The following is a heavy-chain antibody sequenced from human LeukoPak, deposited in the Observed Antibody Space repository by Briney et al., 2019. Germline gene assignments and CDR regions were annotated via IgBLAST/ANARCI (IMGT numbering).Heavy chain of an antibody. CDR3: ARGGPATYYYDSSGYLEMGY. Sequence: SETLSLTCAVYGGSFSGYYWSWIRQPPGKGLEWIGEINHSGSTNYNPSLKSRVTISVDTSKNQFSLKLSSVTAADTAVYYCARGGPATYYYDSSGYLEMGYWGQGTLVTVSS. CDR1: GGSFSGYY. CDR2: INHSGST. J-gene: IGHJ4*02. D-gene: IGHD3-22*01. V-gene: IGHV4-34*01.